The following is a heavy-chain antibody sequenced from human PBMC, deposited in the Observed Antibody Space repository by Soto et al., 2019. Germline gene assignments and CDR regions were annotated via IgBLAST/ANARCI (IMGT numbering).Heavy chain of an antibody. CDR3: ARDGAYCGGDCYSAFDY. Sequence: ASVKVSCKASGYTFTSYDINWVRQATGQGLEWMGWMNPNSGNTGYAQKFQGRVTITRDTSASTAYMELSSLRSEDTAVYYCARDGAYCGGDCYSAFDYWGQGTLVTVSS. J-gene: IGHJ4*02. D-gene: IGHD2-21*02. V-gene: IGHV1-8*01. CDR1: GYTFTSYD. CDR2: MNPNSGNT.